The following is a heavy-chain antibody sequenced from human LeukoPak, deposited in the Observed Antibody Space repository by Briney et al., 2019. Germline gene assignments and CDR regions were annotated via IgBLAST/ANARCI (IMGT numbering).Heavy chain of an antibody. CDR2: IYYSGST. CDR1: GFTFSSYA. D-gene: IGHD7-27*01. CDR3: ARHGNWAPDY. V-gene: IGHV4-39*01. Sequence: GSLRLSCAASGFTFSSYAMSWVRQPPGKGLEWIGSIYYSGSTYYNPSLKSRVTISVDTSKNQFSLKLSSVTAADTAVYYCARHGNWAPDYWGQGTLVTVSS. J-gene: IGHJ4*02.